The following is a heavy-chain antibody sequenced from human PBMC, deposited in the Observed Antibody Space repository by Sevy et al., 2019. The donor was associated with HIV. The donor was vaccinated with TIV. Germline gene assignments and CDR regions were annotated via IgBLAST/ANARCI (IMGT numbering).Heavy chain of an antibody. CDR1: GFTFSSYS. Sequence: GGSLRLSCAASGFTFSSYSMNWVRQAPGKGLEWVSYISSSSSTIYYADSVKGRFTISRDNAKNSLYLQMNSLRAEDTAVYYCARLDDSSGYYFFDYWGQGTLVTVSS. CDR2: ISSSSSTI. J-gene: IGHJ4*02. D-gene: IGHD3-22*01. V-gene: IGHV3-48*01. CDR3: ARLDDSSGYYFFDY.